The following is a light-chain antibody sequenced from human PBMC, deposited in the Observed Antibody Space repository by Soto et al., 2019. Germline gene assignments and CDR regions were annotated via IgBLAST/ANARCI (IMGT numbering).Light chain of an antibody. CDR3: QQYDISPAT. J-gene: IGKJ1*01. CDR1: QSISSW. Sequence: DFQMTESASSLSASVGAGVAITCRASQSISSWLAWYQQKPGRAPKLLIYDASTLQRGVPSRFSGSGSGTEFTLNISSLQPEDFATYYCQQYDISPATFGQGTKVDIK. V-gene: IGKV1-5*01. CDR2: DAS.